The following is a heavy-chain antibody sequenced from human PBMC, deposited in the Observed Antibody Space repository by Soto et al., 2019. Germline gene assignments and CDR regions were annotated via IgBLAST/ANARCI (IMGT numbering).Heavy chain of an antibody. D-gene: IGHD6-13*01. CDR1: GGTFSSYT. CDR2: ISPIFGIV. CDR3: ARGSSWSPLDY. J-gene: IGHJ4*02. V-gene: IGHV1-69*02. Sequence: GASVKVSCKASGGTFSSYTISWVRQAPGHGLEWVGRISPIFGIVTYAQKLQGRVTITADTSTSTAYMELSSLISEDTAVYYCARGSSWSPLDYWGQGTLVTSP.